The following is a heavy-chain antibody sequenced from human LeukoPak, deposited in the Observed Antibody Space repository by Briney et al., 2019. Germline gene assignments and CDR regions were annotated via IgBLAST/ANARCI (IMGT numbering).Heavy chain of an antibody. CDR1: GGTFSSYA. D-gene: IGHD4-17*01. CDR3: ARAYLDGDYLGS. J-gene: IGHJ4*02. V-gene: IGHV1-69*04. CDR2: INPILGIA. Sequence: SVKVSCKASGGTFSSYAISWVRQAPGQGLEWMGKINPILGIANNAQKFQVRVTITADKSTSTAYMELSSLRSEDTAVYYCARAYLDGDYLGSWGQGTLVTVSS.